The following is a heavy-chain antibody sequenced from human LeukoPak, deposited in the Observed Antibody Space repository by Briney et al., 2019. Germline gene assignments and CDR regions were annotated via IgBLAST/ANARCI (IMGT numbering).Heavy chain of an antibody. CDR1: GGSFSGYY. J-gene: IGHJ4*02. CDR3: ARSPYPGLRRRYFDY. Sequence: PSETLSLTCAVNGGSFSGYYWSWIRQPPGKGLEWIGEINHSGSTNYNPSLKSRVTISVDTSKNEFSLKLSSVTAADTAVYYCARSPYPGLRRRYFDYWGQGTLVTVSS. D-gene: IGHD5-12*01. V-gene: IGHV4-34*01. CDR2: INHSGST.